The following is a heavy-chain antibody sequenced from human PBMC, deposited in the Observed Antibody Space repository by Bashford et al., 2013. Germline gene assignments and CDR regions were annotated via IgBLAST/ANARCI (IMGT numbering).Heavy chain of an antibody. J-gene: IGHJ4*02. CDR1: IHFSTNV. Sequence: GGSPETLLCSLWIHFSTNVMHWVRQAPGKGLEWVAVISYDGKDQFYADSVKGRFTISRDSSKNTLYLQMNSLRAEDTAIYYCAGDNDCYFWAFYWGQGTLVTVSS. CDR2: ISYDGKDQ. CDR3: AGDNDCYFWAFY. V-gene: IGHV3-30*14. D-gene: IGHD2-21*01.